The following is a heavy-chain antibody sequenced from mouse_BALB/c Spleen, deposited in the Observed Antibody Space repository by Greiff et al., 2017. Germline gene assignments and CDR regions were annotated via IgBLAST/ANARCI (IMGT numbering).Heavy chain of an antibody. J-gene: IGHJ4*01. V-gene: IGHV5-6*01. D-gene: IGHD1-1*01. Sequence: EVHLVESGGDLVKPGGSLKLSCAASGFTFSSYGMSWVRQTPDKRLEWVATISSGGSYTYYPDSVKGRFTISRDNAKNTLYLQMSSLKSEDTAMYYCARQEDRLRFYAMDYWGQGTSVTVSS. CDR3: ARQEDRLRFYAMDY. CDR2: ISSGGSYT. CDR1: GFTFSSYG.